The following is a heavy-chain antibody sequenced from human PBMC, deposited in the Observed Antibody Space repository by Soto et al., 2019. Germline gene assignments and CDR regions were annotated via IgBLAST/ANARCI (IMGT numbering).Heavy chain of an antibody. J-gene: IGHJ3*02. CDR1: GGSISSGDYY. Sequence: QVQLQESGPGLVKPSQTLSLTCTVSGGSISSGDYYWSWIRQPPGKGLEWIGYIYYSGSTYYNPSLKSRVTISVDTSKNQFSLKLSSVTAADTAVYYCASLYCSGGSCPSDDAFDIWGQGTMVTVSS. CDR2: IYYSGST. CDR3: ASLYCSGGSCPSDDAFDI. V-gene: IGHV4-30-4*01. D-gene: IGHD2-15*01.